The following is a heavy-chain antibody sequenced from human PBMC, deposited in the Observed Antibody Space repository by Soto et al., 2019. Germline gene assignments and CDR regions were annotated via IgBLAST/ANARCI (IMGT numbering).Heavy chain of an antibody. Sequence: EVQLEESGGGLVQPGGSLRLSCVASGFTFSNSWMHWVRQTPGKGLVWVSRINSDASVINYADSVRGRFTISRDNAKNTLYLQMNSLRVEDTAVYYCGSYNANSGTGDYWGQGTLVTVSS. CDR1: GFTFSNSW. J-gene: IGHJ4*02. CDR2: INSDASVI. CDR3: GSYNANSGTGDY. V-gene: IGHV3-74*01. D-gene: IGHD1-26*01.